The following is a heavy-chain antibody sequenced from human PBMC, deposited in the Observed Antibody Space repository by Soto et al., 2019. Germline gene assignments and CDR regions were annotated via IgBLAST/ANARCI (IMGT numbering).Heavy chain of an antibody. Sequence: ASVKVSCKASGYTFTSYAMHWVRQAPGQRLEWMGWINAGNGNTKYSQKFQGRVTITRDTSASTAYMELSSLRSEDTAVYYCARDLGGQLGIGNAFDIWGQGTMVTVSS. J-gene: IGHJ3*02. D-gene: IGHD7-27*01. CDR2: INAGNGNT. V-gene: IGHV1-3*01. CDR3: ARDLGGQLGIGNAFDI. CDR1: GYTFTSYA.